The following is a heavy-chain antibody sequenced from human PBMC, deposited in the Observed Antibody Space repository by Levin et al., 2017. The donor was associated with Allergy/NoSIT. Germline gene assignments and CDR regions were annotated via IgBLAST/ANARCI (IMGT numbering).Heavy chain of an antibody. Sequence: PGGSLRLSCAASGFTFNNYAMNWVRQAPGKGLEWVSAISSSGGTTYYADSVKGRFTISRDNSKNTLYLQMNSLRVEDTAVYYCAKALDSLRSYFDYWGQGTLVTVSS. CDR3: AKALDSLRSYFDY. CDR2: ISSSGGTT. J-gene: IGHJ4*02. V-gene: IGHV3-23*01. D-gene: IGHD4-17*01. CDR1: GFTFNNYA.